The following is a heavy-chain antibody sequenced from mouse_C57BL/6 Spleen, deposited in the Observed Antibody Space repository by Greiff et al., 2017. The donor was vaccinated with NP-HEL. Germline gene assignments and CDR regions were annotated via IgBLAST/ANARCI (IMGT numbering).Heavy chain of an antibody. CDR3: ARSTGNNDY. CDR2: IYPRSGNI. Sequence: VQVVESGAELARPGASVKLSCKASGYTFPSYGISWVKRRTGRGLGGIGEIYPRSGNIYYNEKFKGKATLTADKACSTAYMGLRSLTSEDSAVYFCARSTGNNDYWGQGTTRTVSS. CDR1: GYTFPSYG. J-gene: IGHJ2*01. D-gene: IGHD4-1*02. V-gene: IGHV1-81*01.